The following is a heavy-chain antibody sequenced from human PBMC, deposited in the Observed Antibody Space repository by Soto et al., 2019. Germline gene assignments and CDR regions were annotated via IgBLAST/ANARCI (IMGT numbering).Heavy chain of an antibody. Sequence: EVQLLESGGGLVQPGGSLRLSCAASGFTFSSYAMSWVRQAPGKGLAWVSGISGRGGITSYVDSVKGRFTISRDNSKNALYLQMNSLRAEDTALYFCAKRGYCIAYSCYNFLDQWGQGTLVTVSS. CDR2: ISGRGGIT. J-gene: IGHJ5*02. V-gene: IGHV3-23*01. CDR1: GFTFSSYA. D-gene: IGHD2-2*01. CDR3: AKRGYCIAYSCYNFLDQ.